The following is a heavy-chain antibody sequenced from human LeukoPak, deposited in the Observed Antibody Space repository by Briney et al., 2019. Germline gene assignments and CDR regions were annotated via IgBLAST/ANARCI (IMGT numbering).Heavy chain of an antibody. CDR3: ASTIFGVAPVVYYYYYMDV. V-gene: IGHV4-39*01. J-gene: IGHJ6*03. CDR1: GGSISSSSYY. Sequence: SETLSLTCTVSGGSISSSSYYWCWIRQPPGKGLEWIGSIYYSGSTYYNPSLKSRVTISVDTSKNQFSLKLSSVTAADTAVYYCASTIFGVAPVVYYYYYMDVWGKGTTVTVSS. D-gene: IGHD3-3*01. CDR2: IYYSGST.